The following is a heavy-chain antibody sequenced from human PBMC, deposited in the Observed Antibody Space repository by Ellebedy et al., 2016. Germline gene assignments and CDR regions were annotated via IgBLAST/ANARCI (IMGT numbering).Heavy chain of an antibody. J-gene: IGHJ4*02. CDR2: IYHTGGT. D-gene: IGHD6-6*01. CDR1: GGSINSGDYY. V-gene: IGHV4-30-4*02. Sequence: SETLSLXCTVFGGSINSGDYYWSWLRQAPGKGLEWIGYIYHTGGTYYRPSLKSRLSISVDTSKNQFSLKVTSVAAADTAVYYCVRDVSLYSSSPSFDFWGQGTLVTVSS. CDR3: VRDVSLYSSSPSFDF.